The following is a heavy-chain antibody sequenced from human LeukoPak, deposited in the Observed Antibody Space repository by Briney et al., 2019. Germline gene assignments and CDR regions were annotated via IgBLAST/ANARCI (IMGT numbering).Heavy chain of an antibody. V-gene: IGHV1-18*01. J-gene: IGHJ4*02. CDR2: ISAYNGNT. Sequence: PGESLKISCKGSGYTFTSYGISWVRQAPGQGLEWMGWISAYNGNTNYAQKLQGRVTMTTDTSTSTAYMELRSLRSDDTAVYYCARDERYSSSWYYDYWGQGTLVTVSS. CDR1: GYTFTSYG. CDR3: ARDERYSSSWYYDY. D-gene: IGHD6-13*01.